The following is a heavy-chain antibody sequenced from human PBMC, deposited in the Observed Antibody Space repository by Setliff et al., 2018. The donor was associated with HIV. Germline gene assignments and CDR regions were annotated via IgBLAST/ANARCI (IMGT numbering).Heavy chain of an antibody. CDR2: IDYSGST. Sequence: SETLSLTCTVSGGSISEYYWSWIRQPPGKGLEWIGYIDYSGSTNYNASLKSRLTMSIDTSKMQFSLKLTSVSAADTAIYYCARFVGTYNWFDSWGQGTLVTVSS. CDR1: GGSISEYY. V-gene: IGHV4-59*01. D-gene: IGHD1-1*01. J-gene: IGHJ5*01. CDR3: ARFVGTYNWFDS.